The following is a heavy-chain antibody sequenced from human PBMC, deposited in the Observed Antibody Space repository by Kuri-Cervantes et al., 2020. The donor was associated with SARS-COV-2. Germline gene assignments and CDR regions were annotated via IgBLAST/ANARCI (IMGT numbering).Heavy chain of an antibody. CDR2: MNPVSGNT. CDR3: ASLSYSSAWYEGC. Sequence: ASVKVSCKASGYSSTDHDINWVRQATGQGLEWMGWMNPVSGNTGYAQQFQGRVTMTRDTSLRTAYLELTSLRSDDTAVYYCASLSYSSAWYEGCWGQGTLVTVSS. CDR1: GYSSTDHD. V-gene: IGHV1-8*02. D-gene: IGHD6-19*01. J-gene: IGHJ4*02.